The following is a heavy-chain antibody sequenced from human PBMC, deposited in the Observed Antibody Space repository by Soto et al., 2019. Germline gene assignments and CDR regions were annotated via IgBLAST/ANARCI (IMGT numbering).Heavy chain of an antibody. Sequence: QVQLQQWGAGLLKPSETLSLTCAVYGGSFSGYYWSWIRQPPGKGLEWIGEINHSGSTNYNPSLTSRVTISVHTSKTQFSLKLSSVTAADTAVYYCARGTGVPYYYDSSGYRYYYGMDVWGQGTTVTVSS. CDR1: GGSFSGYY. V-gene: IGHV4-34*01. D-gene: IGHD3-22*01. CDR2: INHSGST. J-gene: IGHJ6*02. CDR3: ARGTGVPYYYDSSGYRYYYGMDV.